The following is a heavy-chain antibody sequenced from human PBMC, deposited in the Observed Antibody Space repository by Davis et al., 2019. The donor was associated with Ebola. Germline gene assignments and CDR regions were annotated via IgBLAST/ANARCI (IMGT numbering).Heavy chain of an antibody. CDR1: GFSFTKYW. D-gene: IGHD1-20*01. V-gene: IGHV5-51*01. Sequence: GESLKISCQGSGFSFTKYWIAWVRQMPGKGLEWMGIIYPGDSDTRYSPSFRGQVTISADKSIKTAYLQWSSLKASDTAMYYCASLRRTITGMDDAFDIWGQGTMVTVSS. J-gene: IGHJ3*02. CDR2: IYPGDSDT. CDR3: ASLRRTITGMDDAFDI.